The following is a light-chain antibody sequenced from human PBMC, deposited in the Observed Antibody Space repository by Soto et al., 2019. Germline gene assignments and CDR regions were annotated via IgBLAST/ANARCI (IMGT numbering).Light chain of an antibody. Sequence: QSALTQPASVSGSPGQSITISCTGTSSDVGSYNFVSWYQQHPGKAPKLMIYEVSKRPSGVSNRFSGSKSGNTASLTISGLQAEDEADYYCCSYAGSKVFGTGTKVTVL. J-gene: IGLJ1*01. CDR1: SSDVGSYNF. CDR2: EVS. CDR3: CSYAGSKV. V-gene: IGLV2-23*02.